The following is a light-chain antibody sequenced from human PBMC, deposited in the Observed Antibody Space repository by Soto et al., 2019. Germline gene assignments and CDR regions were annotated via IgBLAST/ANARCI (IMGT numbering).Light chain of an antibody. CDR1: SSDVGSYNL. J-gene: IGLJ1*01. Sequence: QSVLTQPASVSGSPGQSITISCTGTSSDVGSYNLVSWYQQHPGKAPKLMIYEGSKRPSGVSNRFSGSKSGNTASLTISGLQAEDEADYYCCSYAGSCTSYVFVTGTKVTVL. V-gene: IGLV2-23*01. CDR3: CSYAGSCTSYV. CDR2: EGS.